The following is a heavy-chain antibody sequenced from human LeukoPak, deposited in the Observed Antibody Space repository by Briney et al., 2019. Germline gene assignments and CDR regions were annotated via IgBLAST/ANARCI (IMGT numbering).Heavy chain of an antibody. D-gene: IGHD1-1*01. CDR1: GGSISSSDW. CDR2: IWRSDHT. Sequence: PSETLSLTCAVSGGSISSSDWWSWVRQPPGRGLEWIGYIWRSDHTNYNPSLKSRVTMSLDKSKNQFSLKLSSVTPEDTAVYYCARAGSGRSYDYWGQGTLVTVSS. V-gene: IGHV4-4*02. CDR3: ARAGSGRSYDY. J-gene: IGHJ4*02.